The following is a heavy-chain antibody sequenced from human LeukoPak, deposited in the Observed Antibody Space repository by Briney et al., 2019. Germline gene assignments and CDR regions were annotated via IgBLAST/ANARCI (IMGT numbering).Heavy chain of an antibody. V-gene: IGHV3-9*01. CDR3: ARVYTPRGSGWYFGY. D-gene: IGHD6-19*01. CDR1: GFTFDDYA. CDR2: ISWNSGSI. J-gene: IGHJ4*02. Sequence: GGSLRLSCAASGFTFDDYAVHWVRQAPGKGLEWVSGISWNSGSIGYADSVKGRFTISRDNAKNSLYLQMNSLRAEDTALYYCARVYTPRGSGWYFGYWGQGTLVTVSS.